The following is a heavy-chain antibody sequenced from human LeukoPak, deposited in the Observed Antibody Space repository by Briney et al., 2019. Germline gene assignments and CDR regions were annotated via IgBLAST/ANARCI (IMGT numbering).Heavy chain of an antibody. V-gene: IGHV4-39*07. CDR1: GGSLSSSSYY. D-gene: IGHD1-1*01. CDR2: IYYSGST. J-gene: IGHJ4*02. CDR3: ARTPDNPDTKGDY. Sequence: PPETLSLTCTVSGGSLSSSSYYWGWIRQPPGKGLEWIGSIYYSGSTYYNPSLKSRVTISVDTSKNQFSLKLSSVTAADTAVYYCARTPDNPDTKGDYWGQGTLVTVSS.